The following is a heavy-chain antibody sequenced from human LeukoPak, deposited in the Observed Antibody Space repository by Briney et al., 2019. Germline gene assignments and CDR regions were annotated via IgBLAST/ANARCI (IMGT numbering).Heavy chain of an antibody. Sequence: GGSLRLSCAASGFTFSSYAMSWVRQAPGKGLEWFSAISGSGGSTYYADSVKGRFTISRDNSKNTLYLQMNSLRAEDTAVYYCAKISGSGWYHFDYWGQGTLVTVSS. CDR3: AKISGSGWYHFDY. CDR1: GFTFSSYA. D-gene: IGHD6-19*01. CDR2: ISGSGGST. J-gene: IGHJ4*02. V-gene: IGHV3-23*01.